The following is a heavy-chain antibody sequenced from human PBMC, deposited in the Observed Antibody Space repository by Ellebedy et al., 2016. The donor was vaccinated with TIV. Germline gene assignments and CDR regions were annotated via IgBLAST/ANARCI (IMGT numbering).Heavy chain of an antibody. CDR3: ARESFRYFDWDL. V-gene: IGHV3-74*01. CDR1: GFTVSGYW. Sequence: PGGSLRLSCAASGFTVSGYWMHWVRQAPGEGLVWLSRINTDGSSKSYAGLVEGRFTTSRDNAKNTVYLQKDRLRAEDTAVYFCARESFRYFDWDLWGQGTPVTVSS. J-gene: IGHJ4*02. CDR2: INTDGSSK. D-gene: IGHD3-9*01.